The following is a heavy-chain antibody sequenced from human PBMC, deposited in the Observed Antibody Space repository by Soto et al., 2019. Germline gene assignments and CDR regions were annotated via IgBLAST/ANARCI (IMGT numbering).Heavy chain of an antibody. J-gene: IGHJ4*02. CDR1: GFTFSSYG. V-gene: IGHV3-30*18. Sequence: QVQLVESGGGVVQPGRSLRLSCAASGFTFSSYGMHWVRQAPGKGLEWVAVISYDGSNKYYADSVKGRFTISRDNSKNXLYLQMNSLRAEDTAVYYCAKAGRYCGGDCYSVNYWGQGTLVTVSS. CDR3: AKAGRYCGGDCYSVNY. CDR2: ISYDGSNK. D-gene: IGHD2-21*02.